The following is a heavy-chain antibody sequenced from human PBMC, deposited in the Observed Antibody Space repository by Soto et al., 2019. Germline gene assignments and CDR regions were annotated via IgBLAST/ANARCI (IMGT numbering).Heavy chain of an antibody. D-gene: IGHD2-2*01. V-gene: IGHV4-61*01. CDR3: ARTSCTTTSCQAHGMDV. Sequence: QVQLQESGPGLVKPSETLSLTCTVSGGSVNSGSYYWTWIRQPPGKGLEWIGYLYYNTTTNYNPSLKSRVTISVDTSKNQFSLKLSSVTAADTAVYYCARTSCTTTSCQAHGMDVWGQGTTVTVSS. CDR1: GGSVNSGSYY. J-gene: IGHJ6*02. CDR2: LYYNTTT.